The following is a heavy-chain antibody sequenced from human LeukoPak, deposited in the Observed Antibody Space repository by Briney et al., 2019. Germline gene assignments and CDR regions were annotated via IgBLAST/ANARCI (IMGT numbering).Heavy chain of an antibody. D-gene: IGHD6-13*01. CDR3: ARGSTNSWYIPFDY. CDR1: GFTFSSHA. CDR2: ISDSGGST. V-gene: IGHV3-23*01. Sequence: GGSLRLSCAASGFTFSSHAMHWVRQAPGKGLEWVSVISDSGGSTNYADSVKGRFTISRDNSKNTLYLQMNSLRVEDTAVYYCARGSTNSWYIPFDYWGQGTLVTVSS. J-gene: IGHJ4*02.